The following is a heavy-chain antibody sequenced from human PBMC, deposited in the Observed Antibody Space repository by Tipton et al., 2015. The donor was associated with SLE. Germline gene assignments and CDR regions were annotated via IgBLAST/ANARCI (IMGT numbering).Heavy chain of an antibody. CDR1: GGSISSYY. CDR3: ATVYYGGYSVHDNWFDP. J-gene: IGHJ5*02. CDR2: MYTSGTS. D-gene: IGHD4-23*01. Sequence: TLSLTCTVSGGSISSYYWSWIRQPAGKGLEWIGRMYTSGTSNNNPSLNSRVTMSVDSSRKQISLKLTSVTAADTAVYYCATVYYGGYSVHDNWFDPWGQGTLVTVSS. V-gene: IGHV4-4*07.